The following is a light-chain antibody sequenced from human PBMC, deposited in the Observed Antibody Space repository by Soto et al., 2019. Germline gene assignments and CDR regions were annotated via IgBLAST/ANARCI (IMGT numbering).Light chain of an antibody. V-gene: IGKV3-15*01. CDR2: GAS. J-gene: IGKJ4*01. CDR3: QQYNNWPLT. Sequence: EIAMTQSPATLSVSPGERATLSCWASQSVKTNLAWYQQKPGQAPRLLIYGASTRATGIPARFSGSGSGTEFTVTISSLQSEDFAVYYCQQYNNWPLTFGGGTKVEIK. CDR1: QSVKTN.